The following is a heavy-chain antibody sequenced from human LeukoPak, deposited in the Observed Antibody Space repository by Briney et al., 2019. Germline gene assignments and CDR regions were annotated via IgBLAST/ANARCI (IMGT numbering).Heavy chain of an antibody. V-gene: IGHV3-30*18. D-gene: IGHD6-19*01. CDR2: ISYDGSNK. Sequence: GGSLRLSCAASGFTFSSYGMHWVRQAPGKGLEWVAVISYDGSNKYYADSVKGRFTISRDNSKNTLYLQMNSLRAEDTAVYYCAKDGGSGWYSLISCYFDYWGQGPLVTVSS. CDR1: GFTFSSYG. J-gene: IGHJ4*02. CDR3: AKDGGSGWYSLISCYFDY.